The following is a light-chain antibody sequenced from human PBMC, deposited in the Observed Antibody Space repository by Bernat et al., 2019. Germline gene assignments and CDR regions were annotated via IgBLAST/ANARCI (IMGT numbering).Light chain of an antibody. J-gene: IGKJ5*01. CDR1: QVIGTY. Sequence: DIQLTQSPSFLSASVGDRVTITCRASQVIGTYLAWYHQKPGKAPHLLIYGASTLQSGVPSRFSGSGSGTEFTLTISSQQPEDSATYYCQQLDKFPITFGQGTRLEIK. CDR2: GAS. CDR3: QQLDKFPIT. V-gene: IGKV1-9*01.